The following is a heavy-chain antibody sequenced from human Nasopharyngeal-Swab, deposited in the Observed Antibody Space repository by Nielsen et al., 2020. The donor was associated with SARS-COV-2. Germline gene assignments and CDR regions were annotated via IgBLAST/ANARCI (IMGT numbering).Heavy chain of an antibody. V-gene: IGHV2-5*02. CDR1: GFSLRPTGVG. J-gene: IGHJ2*01. CDR2: IYCDDDK. CDR3: ADRLTMTSFDL. D-gene: IGHD3-22*01. Sequence: SGPTLVNPTPTLTLTCTFSGFSLRPTGVGVGWIRQPPGKSLEWLSLIYCDDDKSYSPSLNSRLTITKDTSKNQVVLTMTNMDPVDKATYYCADRLTMTSFDLWGSGTLVTVSS.